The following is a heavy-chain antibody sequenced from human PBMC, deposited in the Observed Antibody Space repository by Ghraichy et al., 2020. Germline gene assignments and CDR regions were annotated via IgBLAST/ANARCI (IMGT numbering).Heavy chain of an antibody. J-gene: IGHJ4*02. CDR1: GGSFSGYY. CDR3: ARHVHEDIVVVPAATGFDY. D-gene: IGHD2-2*01. Sequence: SETLSLTCAVYGGSFSGYYWSWIRQPPGKGLEWIGSIYYSGSTYYNPSLKSRVTISVDTSKNQFSLKLSSVTAADTAVYYCARHVHEDIVVVPAATGFDYWGQGTLVTVSS. V-gene: IGHV4-34*01. CDR2: IYYSGST.